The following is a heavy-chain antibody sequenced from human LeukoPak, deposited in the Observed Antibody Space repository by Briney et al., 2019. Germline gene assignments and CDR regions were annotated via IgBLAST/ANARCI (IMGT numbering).Heavy chain of an antibody. D-gene: IGHD3-16*01. CDR2: IYPSGST. J-gene: IGHJ6*03. CDR1: GGSISTSY. Sequence: SETLSLTCTVSGGSISTSYWSWIRQPAGKGLQWIGRIYPSGSTNYNPSLKSRVTMSVDTSKNQFSLKLNSVTAADTAVYYCAREIYHQLGLYYYYYMDVWGKGTTVTVSS. CDR3: AREIYHQLGLYYYYYMDV. V-gene: IGHV4-4*07.